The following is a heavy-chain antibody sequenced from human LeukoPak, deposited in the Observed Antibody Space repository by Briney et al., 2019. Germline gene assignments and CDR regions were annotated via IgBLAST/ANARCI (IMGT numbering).Heavy chain of an antibody. Sequence: SGGSLRLSCAAPGFTFSNYAMAWVRQAPGKGLEWVSAMSGSGDITYYADSVKGRFTISRDNSKNTLYLQMNSLRAEDTAVYYCAKDGNWNAVDYFDYWGQGTRVTVSS. CDR3: AKDGNWNAVDYFDY. J-gene: IGHJ4*02. CDR1: GFTFSNYA. CDR2: MSGSGDIT. D-gene: IGHD1-1*01. V-gene: IGHV3-23*01.